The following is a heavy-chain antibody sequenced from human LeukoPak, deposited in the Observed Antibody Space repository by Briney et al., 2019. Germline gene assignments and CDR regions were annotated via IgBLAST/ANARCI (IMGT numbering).Heavy chain of an antibody. V-gene: IGHV7-4-1*02. Sequence: ASVKVSCKASGYSFTKYDMNWVRQAPGQGLEWMGWINTNTGNPTYAQGFTGRFVFSLDTSVSTAYLQISSLKAEDTAVYYCARNNADGEGRFSYWGQGTLVTVSS. CDR1: GYSFTKYD. J-gene: IGHJ4*02. D-gene: IGHD3-10*01. CDR3: ARNNADGEGRFSY. CDR2: INTNTGNP.